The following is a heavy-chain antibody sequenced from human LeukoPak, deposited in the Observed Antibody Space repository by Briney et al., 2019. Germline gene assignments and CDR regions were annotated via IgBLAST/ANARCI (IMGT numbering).Heavy chain of an antibody. D-gene: IGHD1-14*01. Sequence: GGSLRLSCAASGFTFSNYSMNWVRQAPGKGLEWVSSISSSSRYIYYADSVKGRFTISRDNAKNSLYLQMNSLRAEDTAVYYCARVGMGLALDYWGQGTLVTVSS. V-gene: IGHV3-21*01. CDR3: ARVGMGLALDY. CDR1: GFTFSNYS. CDR2: ISSSSRYI. J-gene: IGHJ4*02.